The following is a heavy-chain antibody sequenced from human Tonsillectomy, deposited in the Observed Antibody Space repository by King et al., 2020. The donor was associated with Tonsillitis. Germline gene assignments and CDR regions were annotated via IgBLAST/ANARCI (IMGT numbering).Heavy chain of an antibody. CDR1: GGSISSYY. Sequence: VQLQESGPGLVKPSETLSLTCTVSGGSISSYYWSWIRQPAGKGLEWIGRIYTSGSTNYNPSLKSRVTMSVDTSKNQFSLKLTSVTAADTAVYYCARWSQLRGDEDWFDPWGQGTLVPVSS. D-gene: IGHD3-16*01. CDR3: ARWSQLRGDEDWFDP. J-gene: IGHJ5*02. V-gene: IGHV4-4*07. CDR2: IYTSGST.